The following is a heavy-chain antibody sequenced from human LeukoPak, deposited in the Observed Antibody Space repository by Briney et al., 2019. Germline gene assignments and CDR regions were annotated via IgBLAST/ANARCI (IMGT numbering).Heavy chain of an antibody. CDR2: IYYSGST. V-gene: IGHV4-59*08. CDR3: ARSTFVYYTTGVCYYFDY. D-gene: IGHD2-8*01. Sequence: SETLSLTCTLSGGSISSYYWSWIRQPPGKGLEWIGYIYYSGSTNYNPSLKSPVTISVDTSKNQFYMKLSSVSVADTAVYYWARSTFVYYTTGVCYYFDYWGQGTLVTVSS. J-gene: IGHJ4*02. CDR1: GGSISSYY.